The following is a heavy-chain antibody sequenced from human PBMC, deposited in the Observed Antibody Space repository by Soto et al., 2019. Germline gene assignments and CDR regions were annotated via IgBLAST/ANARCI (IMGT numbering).Heavy chain of an antibody. D-gene: IGHD3-16*01. CDR3: ARGGGNFDR. CDR2: VKQDGSDK. Sequence: EVQLVESGGGLVQPGGSLRLTCTTSGFTLTKYWMSWVRQAPGKGLEWVANVKQDGSDKYYVDSVKGRFTISRDNAKNSLYLQMNSLGAEDTAVYYFARGGGNFDRWGQGTLVTVSS. V-gene: IGHV3-7*04. J-gene: IGHJ4*02. CDR1: GFTLTKYW.